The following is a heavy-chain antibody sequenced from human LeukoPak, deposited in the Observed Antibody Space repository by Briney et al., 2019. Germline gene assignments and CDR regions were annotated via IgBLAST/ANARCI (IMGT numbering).Heavy chain of an antibody. CDR1: GYSISSGYY. V-gene: IGHV4-38-2*02. CDR3: ARDRRGAINWFDP. J-gene: IGHJ5*02. Sequence: SETLSLTCTVSGYSISSGYYWGWIRQPPGKGLEWIGSIYHSGSTYYNPSLKSRVTISVDTSKNQFSLKLSSVTAADTAVYYCARDRRGAINWFDPWGQGTLVTVSS. CDR2: IYHSGST.